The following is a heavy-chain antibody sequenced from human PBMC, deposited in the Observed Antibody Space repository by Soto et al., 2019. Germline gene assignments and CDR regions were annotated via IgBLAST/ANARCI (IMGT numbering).Heavy chain of an antibody. CDR2: INAGNGNT. CDR1: GYTFTSYA. Sequence: RASVKVSCKTSGYTFTSYAMHWVRQAPGQRLEWMGWINAGNGNTKYSQKFQGRVTITRDTSASTAYMELSSLRSEDTAVYYCARTSGYYFYDYWGQGTLVTVSS. V-gene: IGHV1-3*01. D-gene: IGHD3-3*01. CDR3: ARTSGYYFYDY. J-gene: IGHJ4*02.